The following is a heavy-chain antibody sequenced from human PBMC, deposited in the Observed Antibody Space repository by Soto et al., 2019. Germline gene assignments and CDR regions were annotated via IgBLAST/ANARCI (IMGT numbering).Heavy chain of an antibody. CDR3: TTLNTIFNPLHHDGIDV. CDR2: IKNKADGGTT. V-gene: IGHV3-15*07. J-gene: IGHJ6*02. Sequence: GGSLRLSCAASGFAFSNAWMNWVRQAPGKGLEWVGRIKNKADGGTTDYTAPVKGRFTISRDDSKNTLYLQMNSLKTEDTAVYYCTTLNTIFNPLHHDGIDVWGQGTTVTVSS. CDR1: GFAFSNAW. D-gene: IGHD3-3*01.